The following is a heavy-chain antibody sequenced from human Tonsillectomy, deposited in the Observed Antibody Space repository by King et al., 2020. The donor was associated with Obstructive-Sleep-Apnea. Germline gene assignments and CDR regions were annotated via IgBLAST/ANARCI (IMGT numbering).Heavy chain of an antibody. CDR2: IFYTGST. V-gene: IGHV4-39*07. D-gene: IGHD6-19*01. CDR1: GGSISSSSYY. CDR3: ARVDDNSGCFYFDY. Sequence: QLQESGPGLVKPSETLSLTCTVSGGSISSSSYYWGWIRQPPGKGLEWIGSIFYTGSTYYNSSLNSRVTISVDTSKNQFSLKLSSVTAADTAVYYCARVDDNSGCFYFDYWGQGTLATVSS. J-gene: IGHJ4*02.